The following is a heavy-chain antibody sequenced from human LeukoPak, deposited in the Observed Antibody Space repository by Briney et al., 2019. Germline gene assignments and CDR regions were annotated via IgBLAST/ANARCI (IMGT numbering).Heavy chain of an antibody. Sequence: GEALKISCKGSGSCFTSYWIGGVRQMPGKGLEWMGIIYPGDSDTRYSPSFQGQPTISADKSISTAYPQWSSLKASDTAMYYCARGGDYSGPDYWGQGTLVSVSS. V-gene: IGHV5-51*01. D-gene: IGHD4-17*01. CDR2: IYPGDSDT. CDR3: ARGGDYSGPDY. CDR1: GSCFTSYW. J-gene: IGHJ4*02.